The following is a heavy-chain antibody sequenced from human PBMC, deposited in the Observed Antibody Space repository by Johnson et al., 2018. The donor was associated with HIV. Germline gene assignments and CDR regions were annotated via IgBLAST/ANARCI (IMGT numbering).Heavy chain of an antibody. D-gene: IGHD1-26*01. CDR1: GFTFSSYA. CDR2: ISYDGSNK. Sequence: QVQLVESGVGVVQPGRSLRLSCAASGFTFSSYAMHWVRQAPGKGLEWVAVISYDGSNKYYADSVKGRFTIARDNSKNTLYLQMNSLRAEDTAVYYCARDSSRGRIVGAHDAFDIWGQGTMVTVSS. CDR3: ARDSSRGRIVGAHDAFDI. V-gene: IGHV3-30*04. J-gene: IGHJ3*02.